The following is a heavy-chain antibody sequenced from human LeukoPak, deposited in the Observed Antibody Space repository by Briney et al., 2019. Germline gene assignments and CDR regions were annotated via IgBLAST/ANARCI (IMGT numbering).Heavy chain of an antibody. V-gene: IGHV3-23*01. CDR2: ISGGGDT. CDR1: GFTFTRSA. D-gene: IGHD3-9*01. CDR3: AKEGLRYFDFDF. Sequence: PGGSLRLSCAASGFTFTRSAMSSARQAPGKGLEWLSAISGGGDTYYADSGKGRFTISRDTSKNTLYLQMNSLSGEDTAVYYCAKEGLRYFDFDFWGQGTLVTVSS. J-gene: IGHJ4*02.